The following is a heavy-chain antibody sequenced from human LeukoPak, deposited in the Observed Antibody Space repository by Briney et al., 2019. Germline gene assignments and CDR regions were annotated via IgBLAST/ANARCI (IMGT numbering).Heavy chain of an antibody. Sequence: PGGSLRLSCAASGFTFTDYFMDWIRQAPGKGLEWVSSISISGSTIYYADSVKGRFTIPRDNAKNSLYLQMNSLRAEDTAVYYCARSSDSSSLQYFQHWGQGTLVTVSS. D-gene: IGHD6-6*01. CDR1: GFTFTDYF. CDR3: ARSSDSSSLQYFQH. CDR2: ISISGSTI. V-gene: IGHV3-11*01. J-gene: IGHJ1*01.